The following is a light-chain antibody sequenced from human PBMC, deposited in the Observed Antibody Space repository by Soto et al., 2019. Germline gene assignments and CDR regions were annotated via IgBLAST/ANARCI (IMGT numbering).Light chain of an antibody. CDR3: HSFDSSLSGWL. CDR2: GDT. Sequence: QSVLTQPPSVSGAPGQRVTISCTGSSSNIGAGYDVHWYQQLPGTAPKLLISGDTNRPSGVPDRFSGSKSGTSASLAITGLRAEDEADYYCHSFDSSLSGWLFGGGTKLTVL. V-gene: IGLV1-40*01. CDR1: SSNIGAGYD. J-gene: IGLJ3*02.